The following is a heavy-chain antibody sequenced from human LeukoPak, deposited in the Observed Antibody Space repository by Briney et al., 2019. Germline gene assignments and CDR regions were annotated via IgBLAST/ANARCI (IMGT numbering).Heavy chain of an antibody. CDR1: GNYW. CDR2: INSDGSWT. V-gene: IGHV3-74*01. CDR3: ARVGGESPRWFDP. J-gene: IGHJ5*02. D-gene: IGHD3-10*01. Sequence: PGGSLRLSCAASGNYWMHWVRQVPGKGLVWVSHINSDGSWTSYADSVKGRFTISRDNPKNMLYLQINSLRAEDTAVYYCARVGGESPRWFDPWGQGTLVTVSS.